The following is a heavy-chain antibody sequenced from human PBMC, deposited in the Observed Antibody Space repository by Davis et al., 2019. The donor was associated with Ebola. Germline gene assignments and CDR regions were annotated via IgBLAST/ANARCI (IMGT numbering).Heavy chain of an antibody. V-gene: IGHV1-2*02. J-gene: IGHJ4*02. CDR2: INPHSGGT. CDR3: ARPAESGSIVAAGTFDY. D-gene: IGHD6-13*01. CDR1: GYTFTGYY. Sequence: ASVKVSCKASGYTFTGYYIHWVRQTPGQGPEWMGWINPHSGGTNYAQKFQGRVTMTRDTSISTAYMELSSLRSEDTAVYYCARPAESGSIVAAGTFDYWGQGTLVTVSS.